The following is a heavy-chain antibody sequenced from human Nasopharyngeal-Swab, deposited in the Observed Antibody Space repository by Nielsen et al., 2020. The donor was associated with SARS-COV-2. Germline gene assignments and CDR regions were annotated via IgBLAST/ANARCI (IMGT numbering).Heavy chain of an antibody. CDR1: GFTFRSYE. V-gene: IGHV3-48*03. CDR2: ISSSGSTI. Sequence: GESLKISCAASGFTFRSYEMNWVRQAPGKGLEWVSYISSSGSTIYYADSVKGRFTISRDNAKNSLYLQMNSLRAEDTAVYYCARGLDSSGYYYPGFQHWGQGTLVTVSS. J-gene: IGHJ1*01. CDR3: ARGLDSSGYYYPGFQH. D-gene: IGHD3-22*01.